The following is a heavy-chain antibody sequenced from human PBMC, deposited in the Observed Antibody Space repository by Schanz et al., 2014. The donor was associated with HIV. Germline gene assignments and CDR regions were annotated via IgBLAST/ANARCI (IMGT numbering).Heavy chain of an antibody. V-gene: IGHV3-23*04. D-gene: IGHD3-22*01. Sequence: EVQLVESGGGLVQPGGSLRLSCAASGFNFNNYAMTWVRQAPGKGLEWVSAIDGVGDNTYYADSVKGRFTISRDNSKNTLYLQMTTLRTEDTAVYYCAKPEYDSRGNSQSHFDSWGQGTLVTVSS. CDR2: IDGVGDNT. J-gene: IGHJ4*02. CDR1: GFNFNNYA. CDR3: AKPEYDSRGNSQSHFDS.